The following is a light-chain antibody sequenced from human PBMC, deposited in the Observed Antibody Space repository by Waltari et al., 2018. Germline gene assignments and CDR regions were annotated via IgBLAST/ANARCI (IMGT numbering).Light chain of an antibody. CDR1: QSVLYISNNKNY. CDR2: WAA. Sequence: DIVMTQSPDSLAVSLGERATINCKSSQSVLYISNNKNYLAWYQQKPGQPPKLLIYWAATRESGVPDLFSGSGSGTDFTLTISSLQAEDVAVYYCQQYYSTRLFGPGTKVDIK. CDR3: QQYYSTRL. V-gene: IGKV4-1*01. J-gene: IGKJ3*01.